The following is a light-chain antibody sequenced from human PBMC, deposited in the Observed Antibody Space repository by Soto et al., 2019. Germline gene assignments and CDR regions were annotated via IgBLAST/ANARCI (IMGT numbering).Light chain of an antibody. CDR2: EGS. CDR3: CSYAGSSTY. Sequence: QSVLTQPSSLSGAPGQSITISCTGTISDVGSYNLVSWYQQHPGEAPKLMIYEGSKRPSGVSSRFSGSKSGNTASLTISGLQAEDEADYYCCSYAGSSTYFGTGTKVTVL. J-gene: IGLJ1*01. CDR1: ISDVGSYNL. V-gene: IGLV2-23*01.